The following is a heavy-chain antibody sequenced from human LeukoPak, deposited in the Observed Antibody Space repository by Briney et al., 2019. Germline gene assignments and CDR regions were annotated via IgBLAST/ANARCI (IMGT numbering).Heavy chain of an antibody. D-gene: IGHD3-3*01. V-gene: IGHV3-21*01. CDR3: ARGHFGVVLDY. Sequence: GGSLRLSCEGSGFTFSSYSMIWVRQAPGKGLEWVSSIRGDSTETRHADSLMGRFTISRDNAKKSLYLQMNCLRAEDTAVYYCARGHFGVVLDYWGQGTLVTVSS. CDR2: IRGDSTET. CDR1: GFTFSSYS. J-gene: IGHJ4*02.